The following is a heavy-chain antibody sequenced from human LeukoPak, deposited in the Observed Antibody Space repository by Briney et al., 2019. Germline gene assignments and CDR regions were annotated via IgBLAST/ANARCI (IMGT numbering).Heavy chain of an antibody. CDR2: ISAYNGNT. V-gene: IGHV1-18*01. D-gene: IGHD1-1*01. J-gene: IGHJ6*02. CDR1: GYTFTSYG. Sequence: ATEKVSCKASGYTFTSYGIIWVRQAPGQALEWIGWISAYNGNTNYAQKLQGRVTMTTNTSTSTAYMELRSLRSDDTAVYYCARDLSTTGTHKYGMDLWGQGTTVSVSS. CDR3: ARDLSTTGTHKYGMDL.